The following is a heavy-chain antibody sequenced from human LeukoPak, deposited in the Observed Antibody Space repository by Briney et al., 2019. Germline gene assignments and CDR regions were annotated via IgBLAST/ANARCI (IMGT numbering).Heavy chain of an antibody. V-gene: IGHV4-59*11. CDR1: GASMNTHY. CDR3: ATIRRGNIFGYFDF. D-gene: IGHD5-18*01. CDR2: MLDTVTT. J-gene: IGHJ4*02. Sequence: SETLSLTCAVSGASMNTHYWSWIRQPPGKGLEWIGYMLDTVTTKDNPSLKSRFTLSADTSKNQFSLRLTSVTAADTAVYYCATIRRGNIFGYFDFWGQGIPVTVSS.